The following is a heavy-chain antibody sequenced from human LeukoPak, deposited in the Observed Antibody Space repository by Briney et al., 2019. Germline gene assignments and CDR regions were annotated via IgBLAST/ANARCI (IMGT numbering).Heavy chain of an antibody. J-gene: IGHJ4*02. Sequence: GGSLRLSCAASGFTFSSYAMSWVREAPGKGLEWVSAICGSGGRTYYADSVKGRFTISRDNSKNTLYLQMNSLRAEDTAVYYCAKESSGWYGSGFDYWGQGTLVTVSS. CDR3: AKESSGWYGSGFDY. D-gene: IGHD6-19*01. V-gene: IGHV3-23*01. CDR2: ICGSGGRT. CDR1: GFTFSSYA.